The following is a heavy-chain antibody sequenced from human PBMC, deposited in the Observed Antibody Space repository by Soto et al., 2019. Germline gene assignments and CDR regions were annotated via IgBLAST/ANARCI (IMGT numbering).Heavy chain of an antibody. CDR1: GGSISSGDYY. Sequence: QVQLQESGPGLVKPSQTLSLTCTVSGGSISSGDYYWSWIRQPPGKGLEWIGYIYHSGNTYYNPYTQRRVAIPVDTSKNQFSLTLSSVTAADTAVYYCARERPDGARLDPWGQGTLVTVSS. CDR3: ARERPDGARLDP. CDR2: IYHSGNT. J-gene: IGHJ5*02. D-gene: IGHD6-6*01. V-gene: IGHV4-30-4*01.